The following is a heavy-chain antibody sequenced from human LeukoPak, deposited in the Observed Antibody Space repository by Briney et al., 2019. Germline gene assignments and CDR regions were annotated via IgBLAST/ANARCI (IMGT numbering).Heavy chain of an antibody. Sequence: PSETLSLTCTVSGYSISSGYYWGWIRQPPRKGLEWIGSIYHSGSTYYNPSLRSRVTISVDTSKNQFSLKLSSVTAADTAVYYCASAEYSSSSSIHFDYWGQGTLVTVSS. CDR1: GYSISSGYY. J-gene: IGHJ4*02. CDR3: ASAEYSSSSSIHFDY. D-gene: IGHD6-6*01. CDR2: IYHSGST. V-gene: IGHV4-38-2*02.